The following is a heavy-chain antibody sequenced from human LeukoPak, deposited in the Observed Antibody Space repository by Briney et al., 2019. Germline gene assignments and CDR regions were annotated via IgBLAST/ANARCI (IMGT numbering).Heavy chain of an antibody. CDR3: ARTSGSYGSYYFDY. D-gene: IGHD1-26*01. CDR1: GFTFSDYY. J-gene: IGHJ4*02. V-gene: IGHV3-11*04. CDR2: ISSSGTTI. Sequence: GGSLRLSCAASGFTFSDYYMSWIRQAPGKGLEWVSYISSSGTTIYYADSVKGRFTISRDNAKNLLYLQMNSLRAEDTAVYYCARTSGSYGSYYFDYWGQGILVTVSS.